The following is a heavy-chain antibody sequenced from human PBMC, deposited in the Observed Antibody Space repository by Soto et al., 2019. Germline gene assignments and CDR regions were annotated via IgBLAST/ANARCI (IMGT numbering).Heavy chain of an antibody. J-gene: IGHJ4*02. CDR1: GGSISSGDYY. V-gene: IGHV4-30-4*01. Sequence: SETLSLTCTVSGGSISSGDYYWSWIRQPPGKGLEWIGYIYYSGSTYYNPSLKSRVTLSVDTSKNQFSLKLSSVTAADTAVYYCARGRMRGYSGYVPFDYWGQGTLVTVSS. CDR2: IYYSGST. D-gene: IGHD5-12*01. CDR3: ARGRMRGYSGYVPFDY.